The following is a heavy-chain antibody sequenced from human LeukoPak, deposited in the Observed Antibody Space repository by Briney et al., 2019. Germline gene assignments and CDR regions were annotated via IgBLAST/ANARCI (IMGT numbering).Heavy chain of an antibody. CDR1: GFTFSSYG. V-gene: IGHV3-23*01. J-gene: IGHJ6*03. CDR2: ISGSGGST. D-gene: IGHD2-15*01. Sequence: QPGGSLRLSCAASGFTFSSYGMSWVRQAPGKGLEWVSAISGSGGSTYYADSVKGRFTISRDNSKNTLYLQMNSLRAEDTAVYYCAKGALGYCSGGSCYSYYYYYMDVWGKGTTVTISS. CDR3: AKGALGYCSGGSCYSYYYYYMDV.